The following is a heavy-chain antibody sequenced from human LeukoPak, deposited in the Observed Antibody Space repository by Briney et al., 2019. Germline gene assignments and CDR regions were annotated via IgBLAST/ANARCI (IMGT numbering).Heavy chain of an antibody. D-gene: IGHD3-22*01. Sequence: PGGSPRLSCAASGFTFSSYAMHWVRQAPGKGLEWVAVISYDGSNKYYADSVKGRLTISRDNSKNTLYLQMNSLRAEDTAVYYCASFYYDSSGYSYYFDYWGQGTLVTVSS. V-gene: IGHV3-30-3*01. J-gene: IGHJ4*02. CDR3: ASFYYDSSGYSYYFDY. CDR1: GFTFSSYA. CDR2: ISYDGSNK.